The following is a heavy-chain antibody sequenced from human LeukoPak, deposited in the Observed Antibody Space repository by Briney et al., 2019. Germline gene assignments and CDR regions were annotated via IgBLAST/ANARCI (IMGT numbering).Heavy chain of an antibody. CDR1: GGSFSGYY. J-gene: IGHJ4*02. V-gene: IGHV4-34*01. CDR2: INHSGST. D-gene: IGHD3-10*01. Sequence: KPSETLSLTCAVYGGSFSGYYWSWIRQPPGKGLEWIGEINHSGSTNYNPSLKSRVTISVDTSKNQFSLKLSSVTAADTAVYYCARGLAGYWGQGTLVTVPS. CDR3: ARGLAGY.